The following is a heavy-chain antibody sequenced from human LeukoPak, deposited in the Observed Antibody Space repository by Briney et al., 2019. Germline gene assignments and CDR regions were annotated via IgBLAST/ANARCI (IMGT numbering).Heavy chain of an antibody. CDR1: DGSISNYY. CDR3: ARCPSPGWFDP. CDR2: IYTSGNT. Sequence: SETLSLTCTVSDGSISNYYWSWIRQPAGKGLEWIGRIYTSGNTNYNPSLKSRVTMSVDTSKNQFSLKLSSVTAADTAVYYCARCPSPGWFDPWGQGTLVTVSS. V-gene: IGHV4-4*07. J-gene: IGHJ5*02.